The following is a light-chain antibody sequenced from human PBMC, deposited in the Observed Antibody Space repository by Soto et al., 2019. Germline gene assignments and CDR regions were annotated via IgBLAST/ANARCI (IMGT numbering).Light chain of an antibody. Sequence: AIQMTQSPSSLSASVGDRVTITCRASHDIRNDLGWYQQKPGKAPKLLIYAASSLQSGVPSRFSGSGSGTDFTLTISSLRPEDFATYYCLQDYNYPFTFGPGTKVDIK. J-gene: IGKJ3*01. V-gene: IGKV1-6*01. CDR3: LQDYNYPFT. CDR1: HDIRND. CDR2: AAS.